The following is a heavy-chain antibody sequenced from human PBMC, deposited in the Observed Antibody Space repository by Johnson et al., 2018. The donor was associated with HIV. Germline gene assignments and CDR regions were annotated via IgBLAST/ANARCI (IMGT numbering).Heavy chain of an antibody. D-gene: IGHD5-24*01. CDR3: AKGDKMATITSRYDAFDL. Sequence: EVQLVESGGGVVRPGGSLRLACAASGFTFDDYGMNWVRQAPGKGLGWVSGISGNGGSSYYAASVKVRFPISRDTSKNTLYLQMNSLRAEDTAVYYCAKGDKMATITSRYDAFDLWGQWTMVTVSS. V-gene: IGHV3-20*04. CDR1: GFTFDDYG. CDR2: ISGNGGSS. J-gene: IGHJ3*01.